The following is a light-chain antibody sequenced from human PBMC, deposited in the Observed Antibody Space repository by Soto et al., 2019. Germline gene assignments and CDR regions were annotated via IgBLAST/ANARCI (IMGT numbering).Light chain of an antibody. CDR1: QSISNW. Sequence: DIQMTQSPSTLSASVGDKINITCRASQSISNWLAWYQQKPGKAPKLLVYRASSLESGVPSRFSGSGSGTEFTLTISSLQPDDFATYYCQQYNSYSPRLTFGGGTKVDIK. J-gene: IGKJ4*01. V-gene: IGKV1-5*03. CDR2: RAS. CDR3: QQYNSYSPRLT.